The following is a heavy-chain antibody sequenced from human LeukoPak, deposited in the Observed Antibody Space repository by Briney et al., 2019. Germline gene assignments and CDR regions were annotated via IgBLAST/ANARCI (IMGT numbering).Heavy chain of an antibody. J-gene: IGHJ6*03. Sequence: SETLSLTCAVSRYSISSGYYWGWIRQPPGKGLECIGTIYRSGSTYYNPSLKSRVTISVDTSKNQFSLWLSSVTAADTAVYYCARQHDSYYYYYIDVWGSGTTVTVSS. V-gene: IGHV4-38-2*01. CDR3: ARQHDSYYYYYIDV. CDR1: RYSISSGYY. CDR2: IYRSGST.